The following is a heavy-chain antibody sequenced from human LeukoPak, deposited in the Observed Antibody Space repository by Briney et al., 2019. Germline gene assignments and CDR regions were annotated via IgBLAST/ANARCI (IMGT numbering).Heavy chain of an antibody. Sequence: PSETLSLTCTVSGGSISSYCWSWIRQPPGKGLEWIGYIYYSGSTNYNPSLKSRVTISVDTSKNQFSLKLSSVTAADTAVYYCARGARAARTYYYYYYYMDVWGKGTTVTVSS. CDR1: GGSISSYC. CDR2: IYYSGST. CDR3: ARGARAARTYYYYYYYMDV. D-gene: IGHD6-6*01. J-gene: IGHJ6*03. V-gene: IGHV4-59*12.